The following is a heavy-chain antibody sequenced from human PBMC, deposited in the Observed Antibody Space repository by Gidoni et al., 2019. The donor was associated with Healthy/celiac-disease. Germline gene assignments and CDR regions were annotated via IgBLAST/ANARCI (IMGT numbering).Heavy chain of an antibody. V-gene: IGHV4-39*01. D-gene: IGHD3-22*01. J-gene: IGHJ4*02. CDR3: ASQAYYYDSSGYQRQIFDY. Sequence: QLQLQESGPGLVKPSETLSLTCPVSGGSISSSSYYWGWIRQPPGKGLEWIGSIYYSGSTYYNPSLKSRVTISVDTSKNQFSLKLSSVTAADTAVYYCASQAYYYDSSGYQRQIFDYWGQGTLVTVSS. CDR1: GGSISSSSYY. CDR2: IYYSGST.